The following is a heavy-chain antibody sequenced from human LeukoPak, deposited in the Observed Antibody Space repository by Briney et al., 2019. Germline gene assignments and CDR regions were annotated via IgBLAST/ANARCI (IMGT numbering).Heavy chain of an antibody. CDR1: GGSISTSNYY. Sequence: PSETLSLTCTVSGGSISTSNYYWGWIRQPPGRGLEWIGSIYYSGSTYQNASLKSRVTISVDTSKNQLSLRVTSVTAADTGVYYCARRLRGASAPGDVDSWGQGTLVTVSS. V-gene: IGHV4-39*01. CDR2: IYYSGST. J-gene: IGHJ5*01. D-gene: IGHD7-27*01. CDR3: ARRLRGASAPGDVDS.